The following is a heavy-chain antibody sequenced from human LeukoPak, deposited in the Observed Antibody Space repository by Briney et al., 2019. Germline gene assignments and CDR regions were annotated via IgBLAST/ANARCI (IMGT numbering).Heavy chain of an antibody. D-gene: IGHD2-2*01. V-gene: IGHV3-11*01. CDR2: ISSSGSTI. J-gene: IGHJ4*02. CDR1: GFTFSDYY. CDR3: ARVGAYCTSTSCLDY. Sequence: KSGGSLRLSCAASGFTFSDYYMSWIRQAPGKGLEWVSYISSSGSTIYYADSVKGRFTISRDNAKNSLYLQMNSLRAEDTAVYYCARVGAYCTSTSCLDYWGQGTLVTVSS.